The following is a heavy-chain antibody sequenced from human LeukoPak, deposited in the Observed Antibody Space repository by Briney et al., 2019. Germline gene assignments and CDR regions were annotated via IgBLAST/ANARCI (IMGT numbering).Heavy chain of an antibody. Sequence: KPSETLSLTCTVSGYSISSGYYWGWIRQPPGKGLEWIGSIYHSGSTYYNPSLKSRVTISVDTSKNQFSLKLSSVTAADTAVYYCARSREAYCSGGSCYYYYMDVWGKGTTVTVSS. CDR3: ARSREAYCSGGSCYYYYMDV. V-gene: IGHV4-38-2*02. J-gene: IGHJ6*03. CDR2: IYHSGST. CDR1: GYSISSGYY. D-gene: IGHD2-15*01.